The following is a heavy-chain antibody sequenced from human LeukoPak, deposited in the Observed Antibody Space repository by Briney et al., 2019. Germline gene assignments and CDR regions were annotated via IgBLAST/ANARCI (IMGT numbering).Heavy chain of an antibody. CDR2: IIPIFGTA. V-gene: IGHV1-69*13. Sequence: SVTVSCTASGGTFSSYAISWVRQAPGQGLEWMGGIIPIFGTANYAQKFQGRVTITADESTSTAYMELSSLRSEDTAVYYCARGTYYYDSSGYLLFDYWGQGTLVTVSS. CDR3: ARGTYYYDSSGYLLFDY. J-gene: IGHJ4*02. CDR1: GGTFSSYA. D-gene: IGHD3-22*01.